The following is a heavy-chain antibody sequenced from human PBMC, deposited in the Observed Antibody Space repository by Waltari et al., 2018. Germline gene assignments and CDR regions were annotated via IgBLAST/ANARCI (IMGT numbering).Heavy chain of an antibody. D-gene: IGHD6-13*01. CDR2: INHSGST. CDR1: GGSFSGYY. CDR3: ARGQGQQLVQGAFDI. V-gene: IGHV4-34*01. Sequence: QVQLQQWGAGLLKPSETLSLTCAVYGGSFSGYYWSWIRQPPGKGLEWIGEINHSGSTNYTPSLKSRVTISVDTSKNQFSLKLSSVTAADTAVYYCARGQGQQLVQGAFDIWGQGTMVTVSS. J-gene: IGHJ3*02.